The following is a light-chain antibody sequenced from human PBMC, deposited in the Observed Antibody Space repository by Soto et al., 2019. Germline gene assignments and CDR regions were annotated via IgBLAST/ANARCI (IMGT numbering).Light chain of an antibody. Sequence: QSVLTQPASASVTPGQRVTISCSGSSSNIGSNTVNWYQQLPGTAPKLLIYSNNQRPSGVPDRFSGSKSGTSASLAISGLQSEDEADYYCAGWDDSLNGYVFGTGTK. CDR2: SNN. V-gene: IGLV1-44*01. J-gene: IGLJ1*01. CDR3: AGWDDSLNGYV. CDR1: SSNIGSNT.